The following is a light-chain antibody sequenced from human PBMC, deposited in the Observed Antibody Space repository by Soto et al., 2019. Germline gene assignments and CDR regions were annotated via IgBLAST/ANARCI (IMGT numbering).Light chain of an antibody. Sequence: DKLMSQSPATLSVSPGERATLSCRASQSVSSKLAWYQQKPGQAPRLLISGASNRATGIPDRFSGSGSGTDFTLTISRLEPEDFAVYYCQQYGNSPRTFGQGTKVDI. CDR1: QSVSSK. J-gene: IGKJ1*01. CDR2: GAS. V-gene: IGKV3D-15*01. CDR3: QQYGNSPRT.